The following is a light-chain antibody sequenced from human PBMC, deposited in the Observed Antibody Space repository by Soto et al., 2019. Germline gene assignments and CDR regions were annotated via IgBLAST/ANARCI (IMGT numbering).Light chain of an antibody. CDR2: AAS. Sequence: PSTLSASVGDSVTISCRASQGISSYLAWYQQKPGKAPKLLIYAASTLQSGVPSRFSGSGSGTDFTLTISCLQSEDFATYYCQQYYSYPVTFGQGTKVDIK. CDR1: QGISSY. V-gene: IGKV1-8*01. CDR3: QQYYSYPVT. J-gene: IGKJ1*01.